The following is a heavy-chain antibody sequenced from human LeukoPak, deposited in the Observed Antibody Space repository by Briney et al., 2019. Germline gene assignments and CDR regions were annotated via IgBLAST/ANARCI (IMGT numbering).Heavy chain of an antibody. D-gene: IGHD4-17*01. J-gene: IGHJ4*02. CDR1: EFTFSTYS. CDR2: ISSGSGYI. Sequence: GGFLRLSCAASEFTFSTYSMNWVRQAPGKGLEWVSSISSGSGYIFYADSVKGRFTISRDNAKNSLYLQMNSLRAEGTAVYYCARDLGGDYRFDYWGQGTLVTVSS. CDR3: ARDLGGDYRFDY. V-gene: IGHV3-21*01.